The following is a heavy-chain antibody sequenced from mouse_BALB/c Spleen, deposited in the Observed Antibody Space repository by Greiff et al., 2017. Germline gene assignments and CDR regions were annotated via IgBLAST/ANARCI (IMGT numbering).Heavy chain of an antibody. CDR1: GYSITSGYY. CDR2: ISYDGSN. J-gene: IGHJ2*01. D-gene: IGHD1-1*01. Sequence: VQLKQSGPGLVKPSQSLSLTCSVTGYSITSGYYWNWIRQFPGNKLEWMGYISYDGSNNYNPSLKNRISITRDTSKNQFFLKLNSVTTEDTATYYCARRAVSPFDYWGQGTTLTVSS. V-gene: IGHV3-6*02. CDR3: ARRAVSPFDY.